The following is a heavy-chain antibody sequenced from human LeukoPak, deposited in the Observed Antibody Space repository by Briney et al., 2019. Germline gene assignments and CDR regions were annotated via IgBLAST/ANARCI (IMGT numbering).Heavy chain of an antibody. V-gene: IGHV1-46*01. Sequence: ASVKVSCKASGYTFTSYDINWVRQAPGQGLEWVGIMNPSSGSTSYAQKFQGGVTMTRDKSTSTVYMELRGLRFEDTAMYYCARDLNSYGYSYDSWGQGTLVTVSS. D-gene: IGHD5-18*01. CDR1: GYTFTSYD. CDR2: MNPSSGST. CDR3: ARDLNSYGYSYDS. J-gene: IGHJ4*02.